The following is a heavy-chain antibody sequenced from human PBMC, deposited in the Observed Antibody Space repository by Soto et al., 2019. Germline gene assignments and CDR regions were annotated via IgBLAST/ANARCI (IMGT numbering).Heavy chain of an antibody. J-gene: IGHJ4*02. D-gene: IGHD6-19*01. CDR1: GYTFTSYG. CDR2: ISAYNGNT. V-gene: IGHV1-18*01. Sequence: ASVKVSCKASGYTFTSYGISWVRQAPGQGLEWMGWISAYNGNTNYAQKLQGRVTMTTDTSTSTAYMELRSLRSDDTAVYYCARDDGIAVAGREFDYWGQGTLVTVSS. CDR3: ARDDGIAVAGREFDY.